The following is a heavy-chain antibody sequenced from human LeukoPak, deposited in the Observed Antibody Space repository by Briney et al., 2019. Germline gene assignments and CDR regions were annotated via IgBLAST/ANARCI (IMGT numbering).Heavy chain of an antibody. CDR2: IYYSGST. D-gene: IGHD1-20*01. J-gene: IGHJ5*02. V-gene: IGHV4-39*07. CDR1: GGSISSSSYY. Sequence: SETLSLTCTVSGGSISSSSYYWGWIRQPPGKGLERIGSIYYSGSTYYNPSLKSRVTISVDTSKNQFSLKLSSVTAADTAVYYCARDSYNWNFDPWGQGTLVTVSS. CDR3: ARDSYNWNFDP.